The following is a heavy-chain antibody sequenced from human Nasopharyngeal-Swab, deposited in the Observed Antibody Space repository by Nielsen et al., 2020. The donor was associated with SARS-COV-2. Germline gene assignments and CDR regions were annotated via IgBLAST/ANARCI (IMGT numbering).Heavy chain of an antibody. Sequence: LRLSCAASGFTFSSYAMSWIRQHPGKGLEWIGYIYYSGSTYYNPSLKSRVTISVDTSKNQFSLKLSSVTAADTAVYYCARVLRYFDWLFFDYWGQGTLVTVSS. CDR2: IYYSGST. V-gene: IGHV4-31*02. CDR1: GFTFSSYA. J-gene: IGHJ4*02. CDR3: ARVLRYFDWLFFDY. D-gene: IGHD3-9*01.